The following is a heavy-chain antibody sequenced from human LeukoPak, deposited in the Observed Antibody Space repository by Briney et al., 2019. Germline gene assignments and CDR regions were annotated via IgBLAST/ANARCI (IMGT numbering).Heavy chain of an antibody. CDR3: GRSRGWSSNSCYVGSNWFDP. V-gene: IGHV4-34*01. CDR1: GGSFSGYY. CDR2: INHSGST. D-gene: IGHD2-2*01. J-gene: IGHJ5*02. Sequence: SETLSLTCAVYGGSFSGYYWSWIRQPPGKGLEWIGEINHSGSTNYNPSLKSRVTISVDTSKNQFSLKLSSVTAADTAVYYWGRSRGWSSNSCYVGSNWFDPWGQGTLVTVSS.